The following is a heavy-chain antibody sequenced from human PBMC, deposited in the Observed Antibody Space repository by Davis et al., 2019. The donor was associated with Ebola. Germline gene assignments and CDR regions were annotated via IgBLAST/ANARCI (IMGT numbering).Heavy chain of an antibody. Sequence: ASVKVSCKASGYIFTSYDIHWVRQATGQGLEWMGWMNPNSGNTGYAQKFQGRVTMTRNTSISTAYMELSSLRSEDTAVYYCARGKGSSWGYNWFDPWGQGTLVTVSP. CDR3: ARGKGSSWGYNWFDP. CDR2: MNPNSGNT. CDR1: GYIFTSYD. V-gene: IGHV1-8*01. D-gene: IGHD6-13*01. J-gene: IGHJ5*02.